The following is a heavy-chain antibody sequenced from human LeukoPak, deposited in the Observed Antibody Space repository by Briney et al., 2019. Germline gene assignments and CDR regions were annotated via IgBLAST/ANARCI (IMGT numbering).Heavy chain of an antibody. D-gene: IGHD3-22*01. V-gene: IGHV1-69*01. CDR1: GGSFTFTSHA. CDR3: AGFFYDNSGDAFDI. CDR2: LIPIYGSA. Sequence: SVKVSYKASGGSFTFTSHAISWVRQAPGQGLEWMGGLIPIYGSANYAQKFQGRLTITSDESTRTVYMELSSLRPEDSAVHYCAGFFYDNSGDAFDIWGQGTMVTVSS. J-gene: IGHJ3*02.